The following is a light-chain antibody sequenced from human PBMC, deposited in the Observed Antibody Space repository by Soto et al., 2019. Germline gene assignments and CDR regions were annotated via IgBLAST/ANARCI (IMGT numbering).Light chain of an antibody. CDR3: QEYSKWPRFT. Sequence: EIVVTQSPGILSVSPGDRATLSCRASQSVGRNLAWYQQKPGQAPTLLIYAASTRATGLPARFYASGSGTDFTLNISSLQSEDLAVYYCQEYSKWPRFTFGPGTRVDIK. V-gene: IGKV3-15*01. CDR2: AAS. J-gene: IGKJ3*01. CDR1: QSVGRN.